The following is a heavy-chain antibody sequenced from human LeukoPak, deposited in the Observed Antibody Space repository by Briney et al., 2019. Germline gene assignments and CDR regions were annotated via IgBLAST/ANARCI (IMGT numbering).Heavy chain of an antibody. CDR1: GXSISSGGYY. CDR2: IYYSGST. V-gene: IGHV4-31*03. J-gene: IGHJ5*02. Sequence: SETLSLTCTVSGXSISSGGYYWSWIRQHPGKGLEWIGYIYYSGSTYYNPSLKSRVTISVDTSKNQFSLKLSSVTAADTAVYYCARDGGGTYGEDWFDPWGQGTLVTVSS. D-gene: IGHD1-14*01. CDR3: ARDGGGTYGEDWFDP.